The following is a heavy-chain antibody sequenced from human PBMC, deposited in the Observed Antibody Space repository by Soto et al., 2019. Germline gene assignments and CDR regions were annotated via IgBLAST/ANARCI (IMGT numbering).Heavy chain of an antibody. CDR3: AGSRTGALDY. CDR1: GFTFIGHY. CDR2: INPNSGGGT. V-gene: IGHV1-2*02. J-gene: IGHJ4*02. Sequence: QVQLVQSGAGVKKPGASVKLSCKAAGFTFIGHYIHWVRPATRQGLERVGWINPNSGGGTVYAQTFQCRVTMSANTSNIIAYQDLTSLRGDDTAVYYCAGSRTGALDYWGPGALVTFSS. D-gene: IGHD7-27*01.